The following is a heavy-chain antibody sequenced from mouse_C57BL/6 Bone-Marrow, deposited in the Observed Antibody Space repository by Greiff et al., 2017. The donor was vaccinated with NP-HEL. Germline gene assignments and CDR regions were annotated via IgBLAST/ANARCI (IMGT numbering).Heavy chain of an antibody. CDR1: GFSLTSYG. CDR3: ARNYYGSSYVRFDY. D-gene: IGHD1-1*01. V-gene: IGHV2-2*01. CDR2: IWSGGST. J-gene: IGHJ2*01. Sequence: VKLVESGPGLVQPSQSLSITCTVSGFSLTSYGVHWVRQSPGKGLEWLGVIWSGGSTDYNAAFISRLSISKDNSKSQVFFKMNSLQADDTAIYYFARNYYGSSYVRFDYWGQGTTLTVSS.